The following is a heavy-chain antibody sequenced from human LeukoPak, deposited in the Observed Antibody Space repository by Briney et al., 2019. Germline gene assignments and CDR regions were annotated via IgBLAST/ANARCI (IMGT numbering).Heavy chain of an antibody. CDR1: GFTVSSSY. V-gene: IGHV3-53*01. J-gene: IGHJ4*02. CDR3: VRGDGCNFFDY. Sequence: GGSLRLSCAASGFTVSSSYMSWVRQAPGKGLEWVSVIYIGGNTYYAESVKGRFTISRDNSENTLYLQLNSLRAEDTAVYYRVRGDGCNFFDYWGQGTLVTVSS. D-gene: IGHD5-24*01. CDR2: IYIGGNT.